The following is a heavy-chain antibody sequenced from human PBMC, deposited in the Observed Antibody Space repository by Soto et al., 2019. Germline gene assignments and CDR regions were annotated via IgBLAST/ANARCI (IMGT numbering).Heavy chain of an antibody. J-gene: IGHJ6*02. Sequence: PSETLSFTCAVSGYSISSGYYWGWIRQPPGKGLEWSGSIYHSGSTYNNPSLKSRVTISVDTSKNQFSLKLSSVTAADTAVYYCARVGGYGMDVWGQGTTVTVSS. CDR3: ARVGGYGMDV. CDR2: IYHSGST. CDR1: GYSISSGYY. V-gene: IGHV4-38-2*01. D-gene: IGHD3-10*01.